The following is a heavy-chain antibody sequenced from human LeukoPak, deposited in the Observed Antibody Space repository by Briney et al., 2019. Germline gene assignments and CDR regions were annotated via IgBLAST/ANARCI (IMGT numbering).Heavy chain of an antibody. V-gene: IGHV3-23*01. D-gene: IGHD4-17*01. CDR3: ATPWNGDYVGFDY. J-gene: IGHJ4*02. CDR2: ISGSGGST. CDR1: GFTFSSYA. Sequence: GGSLRLSCAASGFTFSSYAMSWVRQAPGKGLEWVSAISGSGGSTYYADSVKGRFTISRNNSKNTLYLQMNSLRAEDTAVYYCATPWNGDYVGFDYWGQGTLVTVSS.